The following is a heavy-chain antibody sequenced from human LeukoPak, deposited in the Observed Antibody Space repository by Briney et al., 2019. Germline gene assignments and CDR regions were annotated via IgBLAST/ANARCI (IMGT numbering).Heavy chain of an antibody. Sequence: SKTLSLTCTVSGGSISSYYWSWIRQPPGKGLEWIGYIYYSGSTNYNPSLKSRVTISVDTSKNQFSLKLNSVTAADTAVYYCARGAGVAVASTRYYYMDVWDKGTTVTVSS. J-gene: IGHJ6*03. D-gene: IGHD6-19*01. CDR1: GGSISSYY. CDR3: ARGAGVAVASTRYYYMDV. CDR2: IYYSGST. V-gene: IGHV4-59*01.